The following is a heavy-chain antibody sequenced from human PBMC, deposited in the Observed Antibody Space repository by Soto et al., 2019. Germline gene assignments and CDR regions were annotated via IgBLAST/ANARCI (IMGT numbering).Heavy chain of an antibody. J-gene: IGHJ4*02. D-gene: IGHD3-10*01. CDR1: GFTFTAYS. CDR3: ARVSNPHRILLPYFDF. Sequence: HPGGSLRLSCAASGFTFTAYSLHWVRQAPGKGLEWVTAVSYDGSTEHYTDSVKGRFFISRDTSKNTVYLQLNSLTVDDTAVYYCARVSNPHRILLPYFDFWGQGTLVTVSS. CDR2: VSYDGSTE. V-gene: IGHV3-30-3*01.